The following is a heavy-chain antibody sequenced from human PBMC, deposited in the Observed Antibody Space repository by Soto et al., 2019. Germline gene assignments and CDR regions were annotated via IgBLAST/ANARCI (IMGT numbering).Heavy chain of an antibody. Sequence: ASVKVSCKASGYTFTSYAMHWVRQAPGQRLEWMGWINAGNGNTKYSQKFQGRVTITRDTSASTAYMELSSLRSEDTAVYYCARGDTVVAGTGTDVWGQGTTVTVSS. CDR2: INAGNGNT. J-gene: IGHJ6*02. D-gene: IGHD6-19*01. CDR3: ARGDTVVAGTGTDV. V-gene: IGHV1-3*01. CDR1: GYTFTSYA.